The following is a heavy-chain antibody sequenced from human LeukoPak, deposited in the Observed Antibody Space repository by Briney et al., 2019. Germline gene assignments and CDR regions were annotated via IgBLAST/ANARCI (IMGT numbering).Heavy chain of an antibody. Sequence: PGGSLRLSCAASGFTFSSYAMRWVRQAPGKGLEWVAVISYDGSNKYYADSVKGRFTISRDNSKNTLYLQMNSLRAEDTAVYYCAKERSYDFWSGYSNYYYYYGMDVWGQGTTVTVSS. V-gene: IGHV3-30*04. CDR3: AKERSYDFWSGYSNYYYYYGMDV. CDR1: GFTFSSYA. J-gene: IGHJ6*02. D-gene: IGHD3-3*01. CDR2: ISYDGSNK.